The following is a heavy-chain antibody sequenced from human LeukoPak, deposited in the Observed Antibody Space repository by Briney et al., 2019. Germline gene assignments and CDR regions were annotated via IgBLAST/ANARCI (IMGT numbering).Heavy chain of an antibody. CDR1: GFAFSSYS. V-gene: IGHV3-48*04. J-gene: IGHJ3*02. Sequence: GGSLRLSCAASGFAFSSYSMNWVRQAPGKGLEWVSYISSSSSTIYYADSVKGRFTISRDNAKNSLYLQMNSLRAEDTAVYYCARDMAIAVAFDAFDIWAKGQWSPSLQ. D-gene: IGHD6-19*01. CDR2: ISSSSSTI. CDR3: ARDMAIAVAFDAFDI.